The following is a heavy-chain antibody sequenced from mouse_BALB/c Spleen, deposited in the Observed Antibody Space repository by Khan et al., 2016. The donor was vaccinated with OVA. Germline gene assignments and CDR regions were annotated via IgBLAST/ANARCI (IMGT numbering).Heavy chain of an antibody. CDR2: IDPETGGT. V-gene: IGHV1-15*01. J-gene: IGHJ2*01. CDR1: GYTFTDYE. Sequence: QIQLVQSGAELVRPGASVTLSCKASGYTFTDYEMHWVKQTPVHGLEWIGAIDPETGGTAYNQKFKGKATLTADKSSSTAYIELRSLTSEDSAVYYCTRSYYGSSGFDYWGQGTTLTGAS. CDR3: TRSYYGSSGFDY. D-gene: IGHD1-1*01.